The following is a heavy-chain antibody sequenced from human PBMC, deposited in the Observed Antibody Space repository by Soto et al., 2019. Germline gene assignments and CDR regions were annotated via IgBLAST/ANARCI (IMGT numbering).Heavy chain of an antibody. CDR3: ARAGEYCSGGSCYLRIFDY. D-gene: IGHD2-15*01. CDR1: GYTFTSYH. J-gene: IGHJ4*02. CDR2: INPRGGST. V-gene: IGHV1-46*03. Sequence: ASVKVSCKASGYTFTSYHRHWVRQAPGQGLEWMGIINPRGGSTSYAQKFQGRVTMTRDTSTSTVYMELSSLRSEDTAVYYCARAGEYCSGGSCYLRIFDYWGQGTLVTVSS.